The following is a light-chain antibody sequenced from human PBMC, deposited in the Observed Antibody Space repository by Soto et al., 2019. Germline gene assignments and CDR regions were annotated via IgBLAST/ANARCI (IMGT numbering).Light chain of an antibody. J-gene: IGKJ1*01. V-gene: IGKV3-11*01. Sequence: EIVMAQSPATLSVSPGERVTLSCRASQSVDINLAWYQQKPGQAPRLLIYGASTRATGIPARVSGGGSGTDFTLTISNLEPEDFAVYYCQQRSNWPWTFGQGTKVDIK. CDR2: GAS. CDR1: QSVDIN. CDR3: QQRSNWPWT.